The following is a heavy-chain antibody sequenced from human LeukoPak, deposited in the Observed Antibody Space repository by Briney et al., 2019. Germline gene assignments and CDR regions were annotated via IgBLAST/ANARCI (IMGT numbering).Heavy chain of an antibody. CDR1: GFTVSSNY. CDR2: IYSGGST. J-gene: IGHJ4*02. D-gene: IGHD2-15*01. Sequence: PGGSLRLSCAASGFTVSSNYMSWVRQAPGKGLEWVSVIYSGGSTYYADSVKGRFTISRDNSKNTLYLQMNSLRAEDTAVYYCAKDLVVVVAATFDYWGQGTLVTVSS. CDR3: AKDLVVVVAATFDY. V-gene: IGHV3-53*01.